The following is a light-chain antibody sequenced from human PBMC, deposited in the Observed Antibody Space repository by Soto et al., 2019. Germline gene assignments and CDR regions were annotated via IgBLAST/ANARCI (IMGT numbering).Light chain of an antibody. CDR3: QQYYTYWT. V-gene: IGKV1-5*01. CDR1: QSISGW. CDR2: DVS. J-gene: IGKJ1*01. Sequence: DIQMTQSPSTLSASVGDRVTITCRASQSISGWLAWYQQKPGKAPKLLISDVSNLQSGVSSRFSGSGSGTEFTLSINTLQHDDFATYYCQQYYTYWTFGQGTKVEMK.